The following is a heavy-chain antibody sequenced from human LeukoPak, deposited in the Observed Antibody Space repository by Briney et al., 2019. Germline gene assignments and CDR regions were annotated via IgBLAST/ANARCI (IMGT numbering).Heavy chain of an antibody. Sequence: GGSLRLSCTVSGFTVSSDSMSWVRQAPGKGLEWVSFIYSGGSTHYSDSVKGRFTISRDNSKNTLYLQMNSLRAEDTAVYYCAREGYSRLAGMDVWGKGTTVTVSS. CDR2: IYSGGST. D-gene: IGHD6-13*01. CDR1: GFTVSSDS. V-gene: IGHV3-53*01. J-gene: IGHJ6*04. CDR3: AREGYSRLAGMDV.